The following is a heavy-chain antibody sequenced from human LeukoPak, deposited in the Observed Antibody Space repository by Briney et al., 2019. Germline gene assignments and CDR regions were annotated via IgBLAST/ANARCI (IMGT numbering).Heavy chain of an antibody. CDR2: IIPIFGTA. D-gene: IGHD3-10*01. V-gene: IGHV1-69*13. J-gene: IGHJ4*02. CDR3: ARNYGSGSSAILFDY. CDR1: GGTFSSYA. Sequence: GASVKVSCKASGGTFSSYAISWVRQAPGQGLEWMGGIIPIFGTANYAQKFQGRVTITADESTSTAYMELSSLRSEDTAVYYCARNYGSGSSAILFDYWGQGTLVTVSS.